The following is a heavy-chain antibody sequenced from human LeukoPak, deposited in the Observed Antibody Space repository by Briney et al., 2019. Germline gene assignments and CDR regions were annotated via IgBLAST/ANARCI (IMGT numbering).Heavy chain of an antibody. CDR3: ARGRVSGSYLRAFYY. D-gene: IGHD1-26*01. Sequence: PSETLSLTCTVSAGSISSYYWSWIRQPPGKGLEWIGYIYYTGSTNYNPSLKSRATISVDTSKNQFSLNLSSVTAADTAVYYCARGRVSGSYLRAFYYWVQGTLVTVSS. V-gene: IGHV4-59*01. CDR2: IYYTGST. J-gene: IGHJ4*02. CDR1: AGSISSYY.